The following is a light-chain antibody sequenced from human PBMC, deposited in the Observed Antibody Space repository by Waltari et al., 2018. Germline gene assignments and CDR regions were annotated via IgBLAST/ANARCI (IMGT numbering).Light chain of an antibody. CDR1: QSISFN. V-gene: IGKV3-15*01. CDR2: GAS. Sequence: EIVMTPSPATLSVSPGERATLSCRASQSISFNLAWYQQKPGQAPRLLIYGASTRATGIPARFSGSGSGTDFSLTISSLQSEDFAVYYCQQYNTGPPCTFGQGTKVEVK. CDR3: QQYNTGPPCT. J-gene: IGKJ1*01.